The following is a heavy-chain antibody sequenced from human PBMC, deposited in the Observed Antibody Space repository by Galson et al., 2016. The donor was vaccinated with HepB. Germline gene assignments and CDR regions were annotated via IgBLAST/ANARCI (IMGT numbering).Heavy chain of an antibody. CDR3: AQVGGPPGYNYPAPFDN. CDR1: GGSFSGYY. CDR2: ISRTSST. J-gene: IGHJ4*02. Sequence: ETLSLTCAVYGGSFSGYYWTWIRQPPGKGLEWVSGISRTSSTYYAESVRGRFTISRDNFRSALTLQMNSLTAEDTALYYCAQVGGPPGYNYPAPFDNWGQGTLVTVSS. D-gene: IGHD5-24*01. V-gene: IGHV3-69-1*01.